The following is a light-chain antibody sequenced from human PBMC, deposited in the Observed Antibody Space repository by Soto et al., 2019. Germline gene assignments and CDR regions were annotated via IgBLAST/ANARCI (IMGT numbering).Light chain of an antibody. CDR2: AAS. J-gene: IGKJ4*01. V-gene: IGKV1D-12*01. CDR3: QQANSSPLT. Sequence: DIQMTQSPSSVSASVGDRVTITCRASQGISSWLAWYQQKPGKAPKLLMYAASSLQSGVPSRFXXXGSGTXXXXXXXXXQPEDFATYYCQQANSSPLTFGGGTKVEIK. CDR1: QGISSW.